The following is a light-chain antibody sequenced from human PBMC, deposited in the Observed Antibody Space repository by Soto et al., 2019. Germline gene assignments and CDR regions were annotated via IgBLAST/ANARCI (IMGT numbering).Light chain of an antibody. CDR3: QQYNNWPPWT. CDR1: QIVSSN. V-gene: IGKV3-15*01. J-gene: IGKJ1*01. CDR2: GAS. Sequence: DMVMTQSPATLSVSPGERATLSCRASQIVSSNLAWYQQKPGQAPRLLIYGASTRATGIPARFSGSGSGTEFTLTISSLQSEDFAVYYCQQYNNWPPWTFGQGTKVDIK.